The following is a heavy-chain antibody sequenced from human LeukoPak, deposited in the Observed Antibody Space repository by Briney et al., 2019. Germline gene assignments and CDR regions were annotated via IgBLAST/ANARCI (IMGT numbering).Heavy chain of an antibody. CDR1: GYTFTSYG. V-gene: IGHV1-18*01. D-gene: IGHD1-26*01. CDR3: ARSDSGSYLRGPNWYFDL. CDR2: ISAYNGNT. Sequence: ASVKVSCKASGYTFTSYGISWVRQAPGQGLEWMGWISAYNGNTNYAQKLQGRVTMTTDTSTSTAYMELRSLRSDDTAVYYCARSDSGSYLRGPNWYFDLWGRGTLVTVSS. J-gene: IGHJ2*01.